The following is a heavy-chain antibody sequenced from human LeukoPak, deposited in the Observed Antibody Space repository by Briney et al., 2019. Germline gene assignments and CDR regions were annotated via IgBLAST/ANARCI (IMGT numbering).Heavy chain of an antibody. CDR2: IDRDGSST. V-gene: IGHV3-74*01. Sequence: TGGSLRLSCGASGFTLSTYWMHWVRHAPGKGLVWVSRIDRDGSSTTYADSVKGRFTISRDNAKNTLYLQMNSLRADDTALYYCARGKNGDSLFDYWGQGTLVTVSS. CDR3: ARGKNGDSLFDY. CDR1: GFTLSTYW. D-gene: IGHD4-17*01. J-gene: IGHJ4*02.